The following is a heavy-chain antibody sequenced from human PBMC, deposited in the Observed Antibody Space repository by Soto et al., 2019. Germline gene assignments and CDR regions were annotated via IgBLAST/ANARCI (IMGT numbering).Heavy chain of an antibody. Sequence: EVQLVESGGGLVQPGGSLRLSCAASGFAFRSYSMHWVRQAPGKGLEWVAKINEDGSEKNYVDSVKGRFTISRDNAKNSLYLQMDTLRAEDTAGYYCATKAGIAAAGFHRWGQGSLVTVSS. D-gene: IGHD6-13*01. CDR2: INEDGSEK. V-gene: IGHV3-7*01. CDR3: ATKAGIAAAGFHR. CDR1: GFAFRSYS. J-gene: IGHJ5*02.